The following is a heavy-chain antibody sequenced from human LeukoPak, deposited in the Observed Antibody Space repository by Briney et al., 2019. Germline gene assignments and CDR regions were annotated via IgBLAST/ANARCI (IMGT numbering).Heavy chain of an antibody. CDR1: GGYISPDF. V-gene: IGHV4-59*08. CDR3: ARRQTYFDY. J-gene: IGHJ4*02. Sequence: SETLSLTCTVSGGYISPDFWSWIRQPPGKGLEWIGYIYYSGSTNYNPSLKSRVTISVDTSKNQFSLKLSSVTAADTAVYYCARRQTYFDYWGQGTLVTVSS. CDR2: IYYSGST.